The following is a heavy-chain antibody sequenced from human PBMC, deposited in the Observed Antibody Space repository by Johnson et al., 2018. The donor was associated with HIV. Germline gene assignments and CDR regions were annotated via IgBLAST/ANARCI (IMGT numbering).Heavy chain of an antibody. CDR1: GFTFSSYA. J-gene: IGHJ3*02. CDR2: ISGSGGST. Sequence: VQLVESGGGLVQPGGSLRLSCAASGFTFSSYAMSWVRQAPGKGLEWVSAISGSGGSTYYADSVKGRFTISRDNSKNTLYLQMNSLRAEDTAVYYCARGSYDFWSGYYTGHDAFDIWGQGTMVTVSS. V-gene: IGHV3-23*04. D-gene: IGHD3-3*01. CDR3: ARGSYDFWSGYYTGHDAFDI.